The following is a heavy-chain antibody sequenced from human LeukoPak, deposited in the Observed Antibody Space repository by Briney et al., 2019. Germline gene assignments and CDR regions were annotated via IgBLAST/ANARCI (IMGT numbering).Heavy chain of an antibody. V-gene: IGHV4-59*08. D-gene: IGHD6-19*01. CDR2: IYYNGTT. J-gene: IGHJ4*02. Sequence: SETLSLTCTVSGGSISSYYWSWIRQPPEKGLEWIGYIYYNGTTNYNPSLKSRVTISVDTSRNQFSLKLNSVTAADTAVYYCARQCCTAVAGTFFDYWGQGTPVTVSS. CDR3: ARQCCTAVAGTFFDY. CDR1: GGSISSYY.